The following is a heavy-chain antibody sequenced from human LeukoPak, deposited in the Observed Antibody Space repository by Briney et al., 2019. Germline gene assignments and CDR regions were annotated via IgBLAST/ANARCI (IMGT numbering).Heavy chain of an antibody. CDR1: GDSVSRSDSY. Sequence: SETLSLTCTIFGDSVSRSDSYWDWIRQPPGKGLEWIGTIYYSGRTYYSPSLKSRVTLPVDMSNNQFSLTLSSVTAADTALYFCARRRYYDSSGYLEWGQGTLVTVSS. CDR2: IYYSGRT. CDR3: ARRRYYDSSGYLE. V-gene: IGHV4-39*01. J-gene: IGHJ1*01. D-gene: IGHD3-22*01.